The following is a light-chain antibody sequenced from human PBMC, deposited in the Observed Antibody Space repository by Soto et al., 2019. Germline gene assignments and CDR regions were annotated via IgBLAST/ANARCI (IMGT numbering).Light chain of an antibody. J-gene: IGKJ3*01. V-gene: IGKV1-9*01. Sequence: DIQLTQSPSFLSASVGDRVTITCRASQGIGTYLAWYQQKPGKAPNLLIYAASTLQSGVPSRLSGSGSGTEFTLTFSSLLPEDFATYYCQQLHSYSFTFGPGTKVDIK. CDR2: AAS. CDR3: QQLHSYSFT. CDR1: QGIGTY.